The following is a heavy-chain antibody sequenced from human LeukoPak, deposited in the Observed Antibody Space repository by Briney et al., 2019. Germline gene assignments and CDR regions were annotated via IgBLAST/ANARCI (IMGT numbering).Heavy chain of an antibody. CDR3: AKDRHIPGTTGTFGE. V-gene: IGHV3-7*03. CDR2: IKQDGSEK. CDR1: GFTFSSYW. Sequence: QTGGSLRLSCAASGFTFSSYWMSWVRQAPGKGLEWVANIKQDGSEKYYVDSVKGRFTISRDNAKNSLYLQMNSLRAEDTAVYYCAKDRHIPGTTGTFGEWGRGALVTVSS. D-gene: IGHD1-7*01. J-gene: IGHJ4*02.